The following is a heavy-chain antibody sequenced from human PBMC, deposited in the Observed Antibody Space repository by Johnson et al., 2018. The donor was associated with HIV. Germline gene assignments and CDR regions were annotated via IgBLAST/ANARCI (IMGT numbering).Heavy chain of an antibody. CDR1: GFTVSSNY. J-gene: IGHJ3*01. V-gene: IGHV3-13*01. CDR3: AKDDRISS. Sequence: VQLVESGGGLIQPGGSLRLSCAASGFTVSSNYMSWVRQAPGKGLEWVSAIGTAGDTYYPGSVKGRFTISRENAKNSLYLQMNSLRAGDTAVYYCAKDDRISSWGQGTMVIVSS. CDR2: IGTAGDT. D-gene: IGHD1-14*01.